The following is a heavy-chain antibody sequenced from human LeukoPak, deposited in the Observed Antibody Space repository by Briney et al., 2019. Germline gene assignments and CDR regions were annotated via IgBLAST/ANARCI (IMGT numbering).Heavy chain of an antibody. J-gene: IGHJ4*02. V-gene: IGHV4-4*07. CDR2: IYTSGST. Sequence: SETLSLTCTVSGGSISSYYWIWIRQPARKGLEWLERIYTSGSTNYNPSLEGRVNQSVEQSKNQFASKLSSVTAAGTARYYFARAVGYSYGYDPYFDYWGQGTLVTVSS. CDR3: ARAVGYSYGYDPYFDY. CDR1: GGSISSYY. D-gene: IGHD5-18*01.